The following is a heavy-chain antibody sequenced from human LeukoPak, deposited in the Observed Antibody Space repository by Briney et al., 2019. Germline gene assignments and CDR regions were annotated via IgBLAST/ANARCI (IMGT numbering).Heavy chain of an antibody. CDR3: ARVPLPDYGDNCYFDY. V-gene: IGHV4-59*01. Sequence: PSETLSLTCTVSGGSLSSYYWSWIRQPPGKGLEWIGYIYYSGSTNYNPSLKSRVTISVDTSKNQFSLKLSSVTAADTGVYYCARVPLPDYGDNCYFDYWGQGTLVTVSS. CDR2: IYYSGST. CDR1: GGSLSSYY. J-gene: IGHJ4*02. D-gene: IGHD4-17*01.